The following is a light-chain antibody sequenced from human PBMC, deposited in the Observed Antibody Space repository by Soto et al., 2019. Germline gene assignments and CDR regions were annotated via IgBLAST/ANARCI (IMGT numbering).Light chain of an antibody. V-gene: IGKV3-15*01. J-gene: IGKJ1*01. CDR2: GAS. Sequence: EIVMTQSPATLSVSPGERATLSCRASQSVHSNLAWYQQKPGQAPRLLIYGASTRATGIPARFSGSGSGTEFTITVSSLQSEDFAVYYCQQYNTWPPWTFGQGTKVDIK. CDR1: QSVHSN. CDR3: QQYNTWPPWT.